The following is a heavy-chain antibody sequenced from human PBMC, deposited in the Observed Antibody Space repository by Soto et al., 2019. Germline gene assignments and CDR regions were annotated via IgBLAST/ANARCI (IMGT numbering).Heavy chain of an antibody. CDR3: ARGAVSGRPDI. CDR1: GFTFSSYA. V-gene: IGHV3-33*01. J-gene: IGHJ1*01. CDR2: IWYDGSNK. D-gene: IGHD6-6*01. Sequence: QVQLVESGGDIVQPGRSLRLSCVASGFTFSSYAMHWVRQAPGKGLKWVAIIWYDGSNKYYADSVKGRFTISRDNPKNPLYLDMSSLRAEDTGRYYCARGAVSGRPDIWGQGTLVTFSS.